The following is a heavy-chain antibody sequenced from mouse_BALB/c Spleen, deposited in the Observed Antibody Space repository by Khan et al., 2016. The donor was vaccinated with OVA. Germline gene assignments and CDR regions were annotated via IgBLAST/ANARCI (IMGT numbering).Heavy chain of an antibody. V-gene: IGHV5-6*01. D-gene: IGHD2-5*01. CDR3: ARQYSNSYFEY. Sequence: EVQLQESGGDLVKPGGSLKLSCAASGFTFSSFGMSWRRQTPDKRMEWVATISSGGSYTYYPDSVKGRFTITRDNAKNHLFLQLSSLKSEDTAMYYCARQYSNSYFEYWGQGTTLTVSS. J-gene: IGHJ2*01. CDR2: ISSGGSYT. CDR1: GFTFSSFG.